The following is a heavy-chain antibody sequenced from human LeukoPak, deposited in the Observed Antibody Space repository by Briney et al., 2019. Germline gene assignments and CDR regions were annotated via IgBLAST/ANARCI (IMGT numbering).Heavy chain of an antibody. D-gene: IGHD2-2*02. V-gene: IGHV3-21*01. CDR2: ISTSSSYI. CDR1: GFTFSRYS. J-gene: IGHJ6*03. CDR3: ARDGSIPWGYYMDV. Sequence: KPGGSLRLSCAVSGFTFSRYSMNWVRQAPGKGLEWVSFISTSSSYIYYADSVKGRFTISRDNAKNSLYLQMNSLSAEDTAVYYCARDGSIPWGYYMDVWGKGTTVTISS.